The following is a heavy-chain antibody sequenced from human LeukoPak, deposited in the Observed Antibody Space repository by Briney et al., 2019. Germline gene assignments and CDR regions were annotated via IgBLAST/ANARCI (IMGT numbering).Heavy chain of an antibody. CDR1: GGSISSGGYY. CDR3: AAPHQLPWHFQH. Sequence: PSETLSLTCTVSGGSISSGGYYWSWIRQPPGKGLEWIGYIYHSGSTYYNPSLKSRVTISVDRSKNQFSLKLSSVTAADTAVYYCAAPHQLPWHFQHWGQGTLVTVSS. D-gene: IGHD2-2*01. V-gene: IGHV4-30-2*01. CDR2: IYHSGST. J-gene: IGHJ1*01.